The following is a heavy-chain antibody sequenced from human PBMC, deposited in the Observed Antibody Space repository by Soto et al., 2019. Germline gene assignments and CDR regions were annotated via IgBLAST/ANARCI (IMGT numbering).Heavy chain of an antibody. D-gene: IGHD3-22*01. J-gene: IGHJ3*02. Sequence: GGSLRLSCAASGFTFSGSAMHWVRQASGKGLEWVGRIRSKANSYATAYAASVKGRFTISRDDSKNTAYLQMNSLKTEDTAVYYCTRTQYYYDSSGVDAFDIWGQGTMVTVSS. CDR3: TRTQYYYDSSGVDAFDI. CDR1: GFTFSGSA. CDR2: IRSKANSYAT. V-gene: IGHV3-73*01.